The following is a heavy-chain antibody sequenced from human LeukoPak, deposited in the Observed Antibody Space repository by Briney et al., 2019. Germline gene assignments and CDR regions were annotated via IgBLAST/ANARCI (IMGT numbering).Heavy chain of an antibody. D-gene: IGHD3-10*01. CDR1: GFTFSSYW. CDR2: INSDGSST. CDR3: ARESITMVRGVIIPLRWFDP. Sequence: PGGSLRLSCAASGFTFSSYWMHWVRQAPGKGLVWVSRINSDGSSTSYADSVKGRFTISRDNAKNTLYLQMNSLRAEDTAVYYCARESITMVRGVIIPLRWFDPWGQGTLVTVSS. J-gene: IGHJ5*02. V-gene: IGHV3-74*01.